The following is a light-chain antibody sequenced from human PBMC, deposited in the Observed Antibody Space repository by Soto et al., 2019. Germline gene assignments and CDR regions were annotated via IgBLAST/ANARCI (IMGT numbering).Light chain of an antibody. Sequence: EYVLTQSPGTLSLSPGETATLCCRASQSINLNYLAWYQVKPGQAPRLLIYAVSTRATDIPDRFSGSGSGTDFTLTISRLEPEDVAVYYCQQYGTSRGTFGQGTKLEIK. CDR2: AVS. J-gene: IGKJ2*01. CDR1: QSINLNY. CDR3: QQYGTSRGT. V-gene: IGKV3-20*01.